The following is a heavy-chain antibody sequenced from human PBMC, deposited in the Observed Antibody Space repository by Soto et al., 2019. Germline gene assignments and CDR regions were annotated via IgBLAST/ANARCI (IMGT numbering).Heavy chain of an antibody. V-gene: IGHV3-73*01. CDR3: TRRDCSDGNCYSDFDY. D-gene: IGHD2-15*01. CDR1: GFRFSGSD. J-gene: IGHJ4*02. CDR2: IKTKAESYAT. Sequence: GGSLRLSCAASGFRFSGSDMHWVRQASGEGLEWVGRIKTKAESYATALAASVKGRFSISRDDTKNTAYLEMNSLKTEDTAVYYCTRRDCSDGNCYSDFDYWGQGALVTVSS.